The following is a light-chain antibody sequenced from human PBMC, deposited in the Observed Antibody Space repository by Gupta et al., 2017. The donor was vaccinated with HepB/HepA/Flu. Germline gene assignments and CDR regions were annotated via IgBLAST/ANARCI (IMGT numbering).Light chain of an antibody. J-gene: IGLJ2*01. CDR1: KLGDKY. CDR3: QAWDSSTEV. V-gene: IGLV3-1*01. Sequence: SYALPQPPSVSVSPGQTASIPCSGDKLGDKYACWYQQKPGQSPVLVIYQDTKRPAGSPERFSASNSGNTATLTISGTQAMDEDDYDCQAWDSSTEVFGGGTKLTVL. CDR2: QDT.